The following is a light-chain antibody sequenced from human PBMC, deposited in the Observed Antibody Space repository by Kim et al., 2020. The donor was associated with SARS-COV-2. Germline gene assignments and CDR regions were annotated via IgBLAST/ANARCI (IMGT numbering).Light chain of an antibody. CDR2: DAS. Sequence: SVGDSVTIPCQAGQDIRKFLNWYQHKPGKAPELLISDASTLRTGVPSRCSGSASGTHFTFTISNLQPEDIATYYCQQYNNLQAITFGQGTRLEIK. J-gene: IGKJ5*01. CDR1: QDIRKF. V-gene: IGKV1-33*01. CDR3: QQYNNLQAIT.